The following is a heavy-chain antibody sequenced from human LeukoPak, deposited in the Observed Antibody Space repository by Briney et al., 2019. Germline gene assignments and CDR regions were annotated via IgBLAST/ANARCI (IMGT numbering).Heavy chain of an antibody. Sequence: GASVKVSRKASGYSFTSNVISWVRQAPGQGLEWMGWISAYNGNTNYAQKLQGRVTMTTDTSTSTAYMELRSLRSDDTAVYYCARVAGWGYDSSGYYWWDYYYYYMDVWGKGTTVTVSS. CDR2: ISAYNGNT. J-gene: IGHJ6*03. CDR1: GYSFTSNV. D-gene: IGHD3-22*01. CDR3: ARVAGWGYDSSGYYWWDYYYYYMDV. V-gene: IGHV1-18*01.